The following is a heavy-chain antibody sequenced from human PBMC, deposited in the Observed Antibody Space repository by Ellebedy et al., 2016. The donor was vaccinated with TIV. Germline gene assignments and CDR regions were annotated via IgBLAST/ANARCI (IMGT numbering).Heavy chain of an antibody. V-gene: IGHV3-7*01. CDR3: ATDGSYGDYVFPRHAFEM. D-gene: IGHD4-17*01. CDR1: GFSFSSYW. CDR2: INQDGREK. J-gene: IGHJ3*02. Sequence: GGSLRLSCAASGFSFSSYWMAWVRQAPGKGLEWVANINQDGREKYYVDSVKGRFTISRDNAKNSLYLQMNSLRVEDTAVYYCATDGSYGDYVFPRHAFEMWGQGTMVIVSS.